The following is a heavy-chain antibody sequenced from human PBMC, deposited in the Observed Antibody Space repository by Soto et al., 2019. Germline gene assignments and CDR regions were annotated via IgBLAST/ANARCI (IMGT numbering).Heavy chain of an antibody. Sequence: GGSLRLSCAASGFTLSNYWMTWVRQAPGKGLEWVANINKDGSQKNYVDSVKGRFTIARDNGQNSLSLQINSLRVEDTAVYYCASFTYSSSHGGDYWGQGTLVTVSS. J-gene: IGHJ4*02. D-gene: IGHD6-6*01. CDR2: INKDGSQK. CDR1: GFTLSNYW. CDR3: ASFTYSSSHGGDY. V-gene: IGHV3-7*03.